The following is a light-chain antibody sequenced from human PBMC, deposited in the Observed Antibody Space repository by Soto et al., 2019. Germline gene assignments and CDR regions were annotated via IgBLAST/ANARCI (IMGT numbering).Light chain of an antibody. V-gene: IGLV1-51*01. Sequence: QSALTQPASVSGSPGQSITFSCTGTSSDVGAYDYVSWYQQHPGKAPKLLIYDDNKRPSGIPDRFSGSKSGTSATLGITGFQTGDEADYYCGSWDSSLSAYVFGTGTKLTVL. CDR1: SSDVGAYDY. CDR3: GSWDSSLSAYV. J-gene: IGLJ1*01. CDR2: DDN.